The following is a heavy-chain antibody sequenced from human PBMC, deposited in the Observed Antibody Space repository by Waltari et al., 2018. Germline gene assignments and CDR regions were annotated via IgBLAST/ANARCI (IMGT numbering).Heavy chain of an antibody. CDR3: ARENRGYVIGY. J-gene: IGHJ4*02. CDR1: GLPFSRYW. CDR2: IKQDGSEK. D-gene: IGHD5-12*01. Sequence: EVQLVESGGGLVQPGGSLRLSCAASGLPFSRYWMSWVRQAPGKGLEWLANIKQDGSEKYYVDSVKGRFTISRDNAKNSLYLQMNSLRAEDTAVYYCARENRGYVIGYWGQGTLVTVSS. V-gene: IGHV3-7*01.